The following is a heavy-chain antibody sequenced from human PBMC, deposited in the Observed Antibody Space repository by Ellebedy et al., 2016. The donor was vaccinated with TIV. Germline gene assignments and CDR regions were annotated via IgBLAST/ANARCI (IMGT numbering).Heavy chain of an antibody. Sequence: GESLKISXKGSGYSFTSYWISWVRQMPGKGLEWMGRIDPSDSYTNYSPSFQGHVTISADKSISTAYLQWSSLKASDTAMYYCARHGDSSSLFWVGTYYGMDVWGQGTTVTVSS. CDR1: GYSFTSYW. J-gene: IGHJ6*02. CDR3: ARHGDSSSLFWVGTYYGMDV. V-gene: IGHV5-10-1*01. D-gene: IGHD6-6*01. CDR2: IDPSDSYT.